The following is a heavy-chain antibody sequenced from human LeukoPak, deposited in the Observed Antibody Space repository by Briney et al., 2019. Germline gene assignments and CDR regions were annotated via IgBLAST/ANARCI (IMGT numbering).Heavy chain of an antibody. Sequence: GESLKISCKGSGYSFTSYWIAWVRQMPGKGLEWMGIIYPGDSDIRYSPSFQGQVTISADKSIRTAYLQWSSLNTSDTAMYYCARLSAPGSYSHLDYWGHGTLVTVSS. CDR2: IYPGDSDI. J-gene: IGHJ4*01. D-gene: IGHD1-26*01. CDR3: ARLSAPGSYSHLDY. V-gene: IGHV5-51*01. CDR1: GYSFTSYW.